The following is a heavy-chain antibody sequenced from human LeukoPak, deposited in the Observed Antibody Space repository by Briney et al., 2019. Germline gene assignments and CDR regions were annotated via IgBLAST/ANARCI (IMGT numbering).Heavy chain of an antibody. CDR3: AHLLTNGKMDNWFDP. Sequence: VSGPTLVNPTQTLMLTCTFSGFSLNPSGVGVGWIRQPPGKALEWLALIYWDYDRRYSPSLKSRLTITKDTSKNQVVLTMTNMDPVDTATYFCAHLLTNGKMDNWFDPWGQGTLVTVSS. CDR1: GFSLNPSGVG. D-gene: IGHD2-8*01. V-gene: IGHV2-5*02. CDR2: IYWDYDR. J-gene: IGHJ5*02.